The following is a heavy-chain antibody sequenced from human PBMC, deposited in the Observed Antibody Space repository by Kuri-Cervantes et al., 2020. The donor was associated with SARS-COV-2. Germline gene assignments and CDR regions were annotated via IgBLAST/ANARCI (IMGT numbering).Heavy chain of an antibody. Sequence: WGTLSLTCSVSGGPISSYYWSWIRQPPGKGQDGIGYFYYSGSTNYNPSLKSRVTISVDTSKNQFSLKLSSVTAADTAVYYCAREGIAARPSHFDYWGRGTLVTVSS. D-gene: IGHD6-6*01. CDR3: AREGIAARPSHFDY. J-gene: IGHJ4*02. CDR1: GGPISSYY. CDR2: FYYSGST. V-gene: IGHV4-59*01.